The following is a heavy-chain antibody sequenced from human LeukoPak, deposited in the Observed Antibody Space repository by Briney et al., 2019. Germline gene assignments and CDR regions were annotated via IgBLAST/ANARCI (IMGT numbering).Heavy chain of an antibody. CDR2: IRSSSSIL. V-gene: IGHV3-48*02. CDR1: GFTFSRYS. D-gene: IGHD6-19*01. J-gene: IGHJ4*02. Sequence: GVSLRLSCAASGFTFSRYSMNWVRQAPGKGPEWISYIRSSSSILYSTDSVKGRFTISRDNAKNSLYLQMNSLRDEDTALYYCARVPYSTGAFDYWGQGTLVTVSS. CDR3: ARVPYSTGAFDY.